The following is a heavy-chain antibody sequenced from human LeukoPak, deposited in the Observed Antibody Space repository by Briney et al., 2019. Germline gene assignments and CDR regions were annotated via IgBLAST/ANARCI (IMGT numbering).Heavy chain of an antibody. J-gene: IGHJ4*02. Sequence: GGSLRLSCAASGLTFSSYRMNWVRQAPGKGLESVSYISSGSSSIYYADSVKGRFTISRENAQNSLYLQMNSPTAEDTAVYYCVREDRGANYYLDYWGQGTLVTVSS. D-gene: IGHD1-1*01. CDR2: ISSGSSSI. CDR1: GLTFSSYR. CDR3: VREDRGANYYLDY. V-gene: IGHV3-21*01.